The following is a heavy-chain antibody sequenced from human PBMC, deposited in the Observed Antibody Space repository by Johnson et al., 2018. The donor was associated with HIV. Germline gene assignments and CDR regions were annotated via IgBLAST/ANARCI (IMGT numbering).Heavy chain of an antibody. J-gene: IGHJ3*02. D-gene: IGHD5-12*01. V-gene: IGHV3-43D*03. CDR3: AKDSKWLRSEGVGAFDI. Sequence: VQLVESGGVVVQPGGSLRLSCAASGFTFDDYAMHWVRQAPGKGLEWVSLISWDGGSTYYADSVKGRFTISRDNSKTSLYLQMNSLRAEDTALYYCAKDSKWLRSEGVGAFDIWGQGTLVTVSS. CDR2: ISWDGGST. CDR1: GFTFDDYA.